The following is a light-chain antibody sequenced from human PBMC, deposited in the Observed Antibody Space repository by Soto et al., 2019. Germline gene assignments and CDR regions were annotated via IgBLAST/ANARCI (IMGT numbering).Light chain of an antibody. CDR1: EDINSR. J-gene: IGKJ4*01. CDR3: QQSYIVPLT. CDR2: EAS. Sequence: DIQMTQSPSSLSASVGDRVTISCRASEDINSRLAWYQQKPGKAPNLLIYEASTLQSGVPSRFSGSGSGTDFTLTISSLQPEDFATYYCQQSYIVPLTFGGGTKVDIK. V-gene: IGKV1-12*01.